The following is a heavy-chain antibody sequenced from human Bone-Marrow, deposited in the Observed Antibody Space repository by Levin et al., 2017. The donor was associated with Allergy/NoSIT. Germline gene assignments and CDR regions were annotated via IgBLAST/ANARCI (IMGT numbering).Heavy chain of an antibody. Sequence: ASETLSLTCAVSGSSISSGFYWAWIRQPPGKGLEWIGTVYPSGSTNYNTSLKSRVTMSVDTSKNHFSLKLYSVTAADTAVYYCARFGSGTSFDYWGQGTLVTVSS. J-gene: IGHJ4*02. CDR3: ARFGSGTSFDY. D-gene: IGHD3-3*01. CDR2: VYPSGST. V-gene: IGHV4-38-2*01. CDR1: GSSISSGFY.